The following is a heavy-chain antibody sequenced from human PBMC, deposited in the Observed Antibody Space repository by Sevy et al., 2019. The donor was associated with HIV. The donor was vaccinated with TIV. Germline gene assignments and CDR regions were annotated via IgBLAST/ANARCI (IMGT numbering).Heavy chain of an antibody. J-gene: IGHJ6*02. D-gene: IGHD3-3*01. CDR2: INHSGST. CDR1: GGSFSGYY. CDR3: ARDRLRFLEWSPYYYYYGMDV. V-gene: IGHV4-34*01. Sequence: SETLSLTCAVYGGSFSGYYWSWIRQPPGKGLEWIGEINHSGSTNYNPSLKSRVTISVDTSKKQFSLKLSSVTAADTAVYCCARDRLRFLEWSPYYYYYGMDVWGQGTTVTVSS.